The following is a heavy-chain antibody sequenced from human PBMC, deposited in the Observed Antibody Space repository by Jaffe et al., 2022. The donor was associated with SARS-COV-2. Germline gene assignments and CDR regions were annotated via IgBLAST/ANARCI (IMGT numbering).Heavy chain of an antibody. Sequence: QPQLQESGPGLVTPSETLLLTCSVSGDSIRDSGYSWGWIRQPPGKGLEWIGNKFFGGSTYSHPSLKNRVSISIDTSKNQFSLKLNSVTAADTAVYFCARLRYFDWLFDSWGPGILATVSS. J-gene: IGHJ4*02. V-gene: IGHV4-39*01. CDR1: GDSIRDSGYS. CDR2: KFFGGST. D-gene: IGHD3-9*01. CDR3: ARLRYFDWLFDS.